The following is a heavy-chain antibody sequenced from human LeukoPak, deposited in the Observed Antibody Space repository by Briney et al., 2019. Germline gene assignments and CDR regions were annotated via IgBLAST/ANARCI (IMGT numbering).Heavy chain of an antibody. CDR1: GASFSTNY. V-gene: IGHV4-59*01. Sequence: SETLSLTCSVSGASFSTNYWSWIRQPPGRGLEWTGYVFDSGSTNYNPSLKSRVTISVDTSPKQFSLRLSSVPAADTAVYYCARLYQQSKWKYYYYYMDVWGKGTAVTVSS. D-gene: IGHD1-1*01. CDR2: VFDSGST. CDR3: ARLYQQSKWKYYYYYMDV. J-gene: IGHJ6*03.